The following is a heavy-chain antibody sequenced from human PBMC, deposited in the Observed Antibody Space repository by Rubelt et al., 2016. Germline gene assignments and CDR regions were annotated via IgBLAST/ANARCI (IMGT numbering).Heavy chain of an antibody. D-gene: IGHD3-3*01. J-gene: IGHJ6*02. CDR2: INPDGDVT. CDR1: GYAFRNFS. Sequence: SGPELKRPGASVLVSCKASGYAFRNFSVHWVRQAPGHGLEWMGRINPDGDVTNIPQHLQDRVIMTTDTAISTAYLRLTFLTSSDTAVYYCARDYDFWSGPIMDVWGQGTKVTVSS. CDR3: ARDYDFWSGPIMDV. V-gene: IGHV1-2*02.